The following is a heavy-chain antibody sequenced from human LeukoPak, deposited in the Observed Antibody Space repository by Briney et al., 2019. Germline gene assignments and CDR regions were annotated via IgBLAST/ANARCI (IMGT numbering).Heavy chain of an antibody. V-gene: IGHV4-59*02. CDR1: GGSVSNYY. CDR3: ARVKGREGSTVIIDY. Sequence: SETLSLTCTVSGGSVSNYYWSWIRQSPGKGLEWIGYISHSGSVNDNPSLKSRVTMSVDTSKNQFSLKLSSVTAADTAVYYCARVKGREGSTVIIDYWGQGTLVTVSS. D-gene: IGHD3-10*01. J-gene: IGHJ4*02. CDR2: ISHSGSV.